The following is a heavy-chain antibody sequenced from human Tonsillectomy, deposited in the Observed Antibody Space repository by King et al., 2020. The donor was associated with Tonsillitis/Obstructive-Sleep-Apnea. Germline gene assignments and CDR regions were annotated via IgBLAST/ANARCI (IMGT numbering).Heavy chain of an antibody. Sequence: VQLQESGPGLVKPSGTPSLTCAVSGGSISSSNWWSWVRQPPGEGLEWIGDIYHSGSTNYNPSLKGRVTISVDKSKNQFSLRLTSVTAADTAVYYCARDRCFYGDSSFDIWGQGTMVAVSS. CDR1: GGSISSSNW. J-gene: IGHJ3*02. CDR2: IYHSGST. D-gene: IGHD4-17*01. CDR3: ARDRCFYGDSSFDI. V-gene: IGHV4-4*02.